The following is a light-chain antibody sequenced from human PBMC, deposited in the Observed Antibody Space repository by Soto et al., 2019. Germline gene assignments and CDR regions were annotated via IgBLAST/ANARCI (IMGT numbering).Light chain of an antibody. CDR1: QSISSW. CDR3: QQYNSYWT. Sequence: DIQMTQSPSTLSASVGDRVTITCRASQSISSWLAWYQQKPGKAPKLLIYDASSLASGVPSRFSGSGSGTEFTLTISSLQPDDCATYYCQQYNSYWTFGQGTKVEIK. V-gene: IGKV1-5*01. CDR2: DAS. J-gene: IGKJ1*01.